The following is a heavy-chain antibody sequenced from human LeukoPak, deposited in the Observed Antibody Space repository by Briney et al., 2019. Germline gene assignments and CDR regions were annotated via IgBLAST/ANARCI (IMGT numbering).Heavy chain of an antibody. Sequence: GGSLRLSCAASGFTFRSYGIHWVRQAPGKGLEWVTIISYDGRNKYYADSVKGRFTISRDNSKNTPYLQMNSLRAEDTAIYYCARGGPNGLFPYPFDFWGQGTRVIVSA. V-gene: IGHV3-30*04. D-gene: IGHD3-22*01. CDR1: GFTFRSYG. CDR2: ISYDGRNK. J-gene: IGHJ4*02. CDR3: ARGGPNGLFPYPFDF.